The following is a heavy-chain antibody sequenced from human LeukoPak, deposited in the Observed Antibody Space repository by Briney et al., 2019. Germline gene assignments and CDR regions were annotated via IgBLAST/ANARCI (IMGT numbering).Heavy chain of an antibody. D-gene: IGHD2-2*01. Sequence: HPGGSLRLSCAASGFTFSSYEMNWVRQAPGKGLEWVSYISSSGSTIYYADSVKGRFTISRDNAKNSLYLQMNSLRAEDTAVYYCASKGVVVPDASYAFDIWGQGTMVTVSS. CDR1: GFTFSSYE. CDR3: ASKGVVVPDASYAFDI. CDR2: ISSSGSTI. V-gene: IGHV3-48*03. J-gene: IGHJ3*02.